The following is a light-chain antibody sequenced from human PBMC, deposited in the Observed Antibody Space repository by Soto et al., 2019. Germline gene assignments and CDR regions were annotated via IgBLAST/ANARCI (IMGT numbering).Light chain of an antibody. Sequence: QSALAQPASVTGSPGQTITISCTGTSSDVGGYNAASWYQHHPGKAPKLIIYEVTHRPAGVSDRFSASKSGNTASLTISGLQAEDEADYYCNSFRVNRLYVFGTGTKVTVL. CDR1: SSDVGGYNA. CDR3: NSFRVNRLYV. V-gene: IGLV2-14*01. J-gene: IGLJ1*01. CDR2: EVT.